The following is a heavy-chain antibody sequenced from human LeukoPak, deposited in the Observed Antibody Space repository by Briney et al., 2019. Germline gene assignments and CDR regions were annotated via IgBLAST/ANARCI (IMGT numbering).Heavy chain of an antibody. V-gene: IGHV1-18*01. CDR1: GYTFTNYG. J-gene: IGHJ6*02. CDR3: ARDLLYCSSTSCYGDPYYYGMDV. D-gene: IGHD2-2*01. Sequence: ASVKVSCKASGYTFTNYGINWVRQAPGQGLEWMGWISAYNGNTNYAQKLQGRVTMTTDTSTTTAYMELSSLRSDDTALYYCARDLLYCSSTSCYGDPYYYGMDVRGQGTTVTVSS. CDR2: ISAYNGNT.